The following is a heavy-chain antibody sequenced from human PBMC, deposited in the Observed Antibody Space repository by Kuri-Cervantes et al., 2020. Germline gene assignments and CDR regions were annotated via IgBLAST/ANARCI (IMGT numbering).Heavy chain of an antibody. CDR2: TRNKASSYTT. D-gene: IGHD6-19*01. CDR1: GFTFSDHY. V-gene: IGHV3-72*01. Sequence: GGSLRLSCAASGFTFSDHYMDWVRQAPGKGLEWVGRTRNKASSYTTEYAASVKGRFTISRDDSKNTLYLQMNSLKTEDTAVYYCTTDRIAVAGPGDYYYYGMDVWGQGTTVTVSS. J-gene: IGHJ6*02. CDR3: TTDRIAVAGPGDYYYYGMDV.